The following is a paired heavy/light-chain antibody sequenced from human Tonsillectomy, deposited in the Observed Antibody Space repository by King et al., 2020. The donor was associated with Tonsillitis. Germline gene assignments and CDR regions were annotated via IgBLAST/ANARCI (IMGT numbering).Heavy chain of an antibody. V-gene: IGHV3-7*01. CDR3: ARAEAGFGYTYGYGEYYFDY. Sequence: EVQLVESGGGLVQPGGSLRLSCAASGFIFSPYWMSWVRQAPGKGLEWVANIKHDGSEKYYVDSVRGRFTISRDNGKNSLYLQMNSLRVEDTAVYYCARAEAGFGYTYGYGEYYFDYWGQGTLVTVSS. CDR1: GFIFSPYW. J-gene: IGHJ4*02. D-gene: IGHD5-18*01. CDR2: IKHDGSEK.
Light chain of an antibody. V-gene: IGKV1-39*01. J-gene: IGKJ5*01. CDR3: QQSYSMPLT. Sequence: DIQMTQSPSSLSASVGDRVTITCRASQTIISYLNWYQQKPGKAPKLLIYAASRLQSGVPSRFSGSGSGTDFTLTISSLQPEDFATYYCQQSYSMPLTFGQGTRLEIK. CDR1: QTIISY. CDR2: AAS.